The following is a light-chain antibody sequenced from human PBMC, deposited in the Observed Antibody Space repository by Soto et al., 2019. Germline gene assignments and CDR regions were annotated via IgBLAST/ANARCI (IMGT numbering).Light chain of an antibody. V-gene: IGKV3-20*01. CDR2: GAS. CDR3: QQYGSSPPRT. CDR1: QSVSSSD. J-gene: IGKJ3*01. Sequence: ESVLTQSPGTLSLSPGERATLSCRASQSVSSSDLAWYQQQPGQAPRLLIYGASSRATGIPDRFSGSGSGTDFTLTISRLEPEDFAVYYCQQYGSSPPRTFGPGTKVDIK.